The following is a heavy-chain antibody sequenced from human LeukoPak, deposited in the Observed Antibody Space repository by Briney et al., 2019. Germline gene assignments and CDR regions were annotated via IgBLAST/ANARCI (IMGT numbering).Heavy chain of an antibody. Sequence: SETLSLTCTVSGGSISSYYWIWIRQPPGRGLEWIGYIYYSGSTSYNPSLKSRVTISVDTSKSLFSLRLNSVTAADTAVYYCARDGRATGAFDIWGQGTMVTVSS. CDR1: GGSISSYY. CDR3: ARDGRATGAFDI. J-gene: IGHJ3*02. CDR2: IYYSGST. D-gene: IGHD1-1*01. V-gene: IGHV4-59*01.